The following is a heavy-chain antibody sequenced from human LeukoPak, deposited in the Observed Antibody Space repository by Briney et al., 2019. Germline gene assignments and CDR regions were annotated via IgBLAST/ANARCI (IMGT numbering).Heavy chain of an antibody. V-gene: IGHV3-30*03. CDR2: ISYDGSNK. D-gene: IGHD6-19*01. CDR1: GFTFSSYG. CDR3: ARVSSSGWRRFKGNDAFDI. Sequence: PGGSLRLSCAASGFTFSSYGMHWVRQAPGKGLEWVAVISYDGSNKYYADSVKGRFTISRDNSKNTLYLQMNSLRAEDTAVYYCARVSSSGWRRFKGNDAFDIWGQGTLVTVSS. J-gene: IGHJ3*02.